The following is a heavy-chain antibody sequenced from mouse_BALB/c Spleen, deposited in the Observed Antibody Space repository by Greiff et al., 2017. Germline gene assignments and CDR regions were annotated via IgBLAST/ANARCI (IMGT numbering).Heavy chain of an antibody. V-gene: IGHV5-6-5*01. J-gene: IGHJ2*01. CDR3: ARGGRYGSNFDY. D-gene: IGHD2-10*02. CDR1: GFTFSSYA. CDR2: ISSGGST. Sequence: EVQGVESGGGLVKPGGSLKLSCAASGFTFSSYAMSWVRQTPEKRLEWVASISSGGSTYYPDSVKGRFTISRDNARNILYLQMSSLRSEDTAMYYCARGGRYGSNFDYWGQGTTLPVSS.